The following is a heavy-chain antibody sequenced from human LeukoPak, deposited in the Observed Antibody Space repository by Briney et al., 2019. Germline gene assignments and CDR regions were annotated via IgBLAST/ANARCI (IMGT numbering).Heavy chain of an antibody. Sequence: GGSLRLSCAASGFTFNNYIIHWVRQAPGKGLEWVASVNHNGNVNYYVDSVKGRFTISRDNAKNSLYLQMSNLRAEDTAVYFCARGGGLDVWGQGVTVTVSS. V-gene: IGHV3-7*03. CDR1: GFTFNNYI. CDR2: VNHNGNVN. D-gene: IGHD3-16*01. J-gene: IGHJ6*02. CDR3: ARGGGLDV.